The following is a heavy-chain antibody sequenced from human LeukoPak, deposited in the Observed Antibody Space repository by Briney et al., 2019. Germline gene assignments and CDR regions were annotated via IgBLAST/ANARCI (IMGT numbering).Heavy chain of an antibody. CDR1: GGSISSSNYY. V-gene: IGHV4-39*01. D-gene: IGHD3-10*01. J-gene: IGHJ4*02. CDR2: IYYSGST. Sequence: KPSETLSLTCTVSGGSISSSNYYWGWIRQPPGKGLEWIGSIYYSGSTYDNPSLKSRVTISVDTSKNRFSLKLSSVTAADTAVYYCARQNWNYFQHPEEFDHWGQGTLVTVSS. CDR3: ARQNWNYFQHPEEFDH.